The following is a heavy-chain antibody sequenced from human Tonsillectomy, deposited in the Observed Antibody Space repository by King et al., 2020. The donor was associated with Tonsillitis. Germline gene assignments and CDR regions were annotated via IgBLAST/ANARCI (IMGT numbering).Heavy chain of an antibody. V-gene: IGHV3-43D*03. CDR2: ISWDGGST. J-gene: IGHJ4*02. Sequence: VQLVESGGVVVQPGGSLRLSCAASGFTFDDYAMHWVRQAPGKGLEWVSLISWDGGSTNYADSVKGRFTISRDNSKNSLYLQMNSLRAEDTALYYCAKEGGHYDILTGYQYYFDYWGQGTLVTVSS. CDR3: AKEGGHYDILTGYQYYFDY. CDR1: GFTFDDYA. D-gene: IGHD3-9*01.